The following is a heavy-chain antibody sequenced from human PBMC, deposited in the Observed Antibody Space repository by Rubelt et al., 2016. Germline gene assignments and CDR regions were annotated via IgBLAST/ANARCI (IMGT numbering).Heavy chain of an antibody. J-gene: IGHJ6*02. Sequence: QLQLQESGPGLVKPSETLSLTCTVSGGSISSGSYYWGWIRQPPGKGLEWVSSIPGSGSSTYYADSVKGPFTISRDNSKNTLNLQMNSLRAEDTAIYYWANAGSPYSVYYHYGMDVWGQGTTVTVSS. D-gene: IGHD2-15*01. CDR1: GGSISSGSYY. V-gene: IGHV4-39*07. CDR2: IPGSGSST. CDR3: ANAGSPYSVYYHYGMDV.